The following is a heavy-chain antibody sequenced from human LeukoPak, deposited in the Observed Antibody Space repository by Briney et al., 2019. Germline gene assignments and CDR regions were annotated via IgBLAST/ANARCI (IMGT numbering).Heavy chain of an antibody. D-gene: IGHD5-18*01. CDR2: IYYSGST. J-gene: IGHJ4*02. Sequence: SETLSLTCTVSGGSISSYYRSWIRQPPGKGLEWIGYIYYSGSTNYNPSLKSRVTISVDTSKNQFSLRLSSVTAADTAVYYCASSSWGYTYGRPFDYWGQGTLVTVSS. CDR1: GGSISSYY. V-gene: IGHV4-59*01. CDR3: ASSSWGYTYGRPFDY.